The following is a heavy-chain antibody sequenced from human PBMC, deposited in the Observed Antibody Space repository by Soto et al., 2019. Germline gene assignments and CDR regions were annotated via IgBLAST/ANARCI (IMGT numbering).Heavy chain of an antibody. CDR1: GGSFSGYY. D-gene: IGHD6-13*01. Sequence: SETLSLTCAVYGGSFSGYYWSWIRQPPGKGLEWIGEINHSGSTNYNPSLKSRVTISVDTSKNQFSLKLSSVTAADTAVYYCARALGISSWYLRARGVLDYWGQGTLVTVSS. V-gene: IGHV4-34*01. J-gene: IGHJ4*02. CDR2: INHSGST. CDR3: ARALGISSWYLRARGVLDY.